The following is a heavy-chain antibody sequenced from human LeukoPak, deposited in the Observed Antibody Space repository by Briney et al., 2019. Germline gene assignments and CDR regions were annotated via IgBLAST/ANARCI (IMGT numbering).Heavy chain of an antibody. V-gene: IGHV7-4-1*02. CDR3: ARGSVADPYYYYFYMDV. J-gene: IGHJ6*03. Sequence: ASVKVSCKASGYTFTSYAMNWVRQAPGQGLEWMGWINTNTGNTTYAQGFTGRFLFSLDTSVSTAYLQLSSLKAEDTAVYYCARGSVADPYYYYFYMDVWGKGTTVTVSS. CDR1: GYTFTSYA. D-gene: IGHD2-15*01. CDR2: INTNTGNT.